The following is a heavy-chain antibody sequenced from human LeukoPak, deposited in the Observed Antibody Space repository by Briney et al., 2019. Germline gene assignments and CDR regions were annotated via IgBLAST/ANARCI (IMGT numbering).Heavy chain of an antibody. CDR2: IKEDGSEK. J-gene: IGHJ4*02. V-gene: IGHV3-7*01. Sequence: AGSLCTSCAASRFTFSSYWMSWVGLAPGKEMEWVANIKEDGSEKYYVDSVKGRFTISRDNAKNSLYLQMNSLRAEDTAVYYCARRYCGGDCHSPYFDYWGQGTLVTVSS. D-gene: IGHD2-21*02. CDR1: RFTFSSYW. CDR3: ARRYCGGDCHSPYFDY.